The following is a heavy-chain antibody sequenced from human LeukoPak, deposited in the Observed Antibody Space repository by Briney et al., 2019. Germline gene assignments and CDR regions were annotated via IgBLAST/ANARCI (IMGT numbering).Heavy chain of an antibody. CDR2: IYYSGST. J-gene: IGHJ4*02. CDR1: GGSISSYY. D-gene: IGHD1-26*01. Sequence: SETLSLTCTVSGGSISSYYWSWIRQPPGKGLEWIGYIYYSGSTNYNPSLKSRVTISVDTSENQFSLKLSSVTAADTAVYYCARVGWELHFYFDYWGQGTLVTVSS. V-gene: IGHV4-59*01. CDR3: ARVGWELHFYFDY.